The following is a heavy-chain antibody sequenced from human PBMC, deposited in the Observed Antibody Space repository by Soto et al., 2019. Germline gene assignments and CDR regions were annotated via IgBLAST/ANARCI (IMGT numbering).Heavy chain of an antibody. J-gene: IGHJ4*02. D-gene: IGHD3-10*01. CDR1: GFNFSDYY. CDR2: ISRSGANI. V-gene: IGHV3-21*04. CDR3: ARGINRSGAY. Sequence: PGGFLRLSCAGSGFNFSDYYIVWVRQAPGKGLEWVSSISRSGANIHYADSVKGRFTISRDNARNSLYLQMNSLRAEDTARYFCARGINRSGAYWGQGTQVPVSS.